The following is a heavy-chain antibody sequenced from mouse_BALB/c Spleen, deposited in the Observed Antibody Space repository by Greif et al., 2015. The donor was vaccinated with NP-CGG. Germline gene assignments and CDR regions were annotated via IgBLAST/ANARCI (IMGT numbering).Heavy chain of an antibody. CDR1: GYTFTDYY. CDR3: ARKGVRRAMDY. CDR2: IYPGSGNT. J-gene: IGHJ4*01. Sequence: QVQLKESGAELARPGASVKLSCKAFGYTFTDYYINWVKQRTGQGLEWIGEIYPGSGNTYYNEKFKGKATLTADKSSSTAYMQLSSLTSEDSAVYFCARKGVRRAMDYWGQGTSVTVSS. V-gene: IGHV1-77*01. D-gene: IGHD2-14*01.